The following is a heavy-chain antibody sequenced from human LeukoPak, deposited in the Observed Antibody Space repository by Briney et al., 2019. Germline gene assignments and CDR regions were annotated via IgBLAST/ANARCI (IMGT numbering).Heavy chain of an antibody. D-gene: IGHD3-22*01. CDR1: GLSINTGYY. V-gene: IGHV4-61*01. CDR3: ARDPGIDYYDSSGYGFDF. Sequence: SETLSLTCSVSGLSINTGYYWGWIRQPPGKGLEWIGYIYYSGSTNYNPSLKSRVTISVDTSKNQFSLKLSSVTAADTAVYYCARDPGIDYYDSSGYGFDFWGQGTLVTVSS. J-gene: IGHJ4*02. CDR2: IYYSGST.